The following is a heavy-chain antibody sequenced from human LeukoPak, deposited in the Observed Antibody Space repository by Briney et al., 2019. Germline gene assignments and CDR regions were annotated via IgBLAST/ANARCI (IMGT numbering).Heavy chain of an antibody. V-gene: IGHV3-30*18. Sequence: GGSLRLSCAASGFTFSSYGMHWVRQAPGKGLEWVAVISYDGSNKCYADSVKGRFTISRDNSKNTLYLQMNSLRAEDTAVYYCAKGPSTGVVTPPLNWGQGTLVTVSS. J-gene: IGHJ4*02. D-gene: IGHD4-23*01. CDR2: ISYDGSNK. CDR1: GFTFSSYG. CDR3: AKGPSTGVVTPPLN.